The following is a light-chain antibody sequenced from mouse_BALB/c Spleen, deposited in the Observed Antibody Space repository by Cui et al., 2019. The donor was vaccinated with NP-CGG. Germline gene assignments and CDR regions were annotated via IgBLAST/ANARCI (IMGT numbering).Light chain of an antibody. CDR1: IGAVTTSND. V-gene: IGLV1*01. CDR2: GTN. CDR3: ALWYSNHWV. J-gene: IGLJ1*01. Sequence: QAVVTQESALTTSPGETVTLTCRSSIGAVTTSNDANWVQEKPDHLFTGLIGGTNNRAPGVPARFSGSLIGDKAALTITGAQTEDEAIYFCALWYSNHWVFGGGTKLTVL.